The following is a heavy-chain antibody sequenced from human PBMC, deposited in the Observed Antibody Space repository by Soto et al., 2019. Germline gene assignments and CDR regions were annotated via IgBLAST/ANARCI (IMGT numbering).Heavy chain of an antibody. CDR3: ARHSGSYYPDY. Sequence: PSETLSLTCTVSGGSISSYYWSWIRQPPGKGLEWIGYIYYSGSTNYNPSLKSRVTISVDTSKNQFSLKLSSVTAADTAVYYCARHSGSYYPDYWGQGTLVTVSS. D-gene: IGHD3-10*01. CDR1: GGSISSYY. CDR2: IYYSGST. V-gene: IGHV4-59*08. J-gene: IGHJ4*02.